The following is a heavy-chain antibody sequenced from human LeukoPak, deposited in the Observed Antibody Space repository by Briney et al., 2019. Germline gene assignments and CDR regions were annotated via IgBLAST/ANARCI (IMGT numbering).Heavy chain of an antibody. CDR1: GFIFTDYY. CDR3: ARESAMAVAGNDY. Sequence: GGSLRLSCAASGFIFTDYYMNWIRQAPGKGLEWVSYISTSGSTIYYADSVKGRFTVSRDNAKNSLYLQMNSLRAEDTAIYYCARESAMAVAGNDYWGQGTLVTVSS. V-gene: IGHV3-11*01. J-gene: IGHJ4*02. D-gene: IGHD6-19*01. CDR2: ISTSGSTI.